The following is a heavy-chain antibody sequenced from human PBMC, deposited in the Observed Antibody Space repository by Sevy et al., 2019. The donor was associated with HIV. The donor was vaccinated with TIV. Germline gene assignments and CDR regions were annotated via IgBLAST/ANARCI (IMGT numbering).Heavy chain of an antibody. CDR3: ARGKAALGFWSGYLWGMDV. J-gene: IGHJ6*02. D-gene: IGHD3-3*01. CDR1: GFTFSSYW. V-gene: IGHV3-7*01. Sequence: GGSLRLSCAASGFTFSSYWMSWVRQAPGKGLEWVANIKQDGSEKYYVHSVKGRFTISRDNAKNSLYLQMNSLRAEDTAVYYCARGKAALGFWSGYLWGMDVWGQGTTVTVSS. CDR2: IKQDGSEK.